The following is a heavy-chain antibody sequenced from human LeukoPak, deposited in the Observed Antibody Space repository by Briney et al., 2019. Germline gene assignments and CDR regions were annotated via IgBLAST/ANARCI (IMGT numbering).Heavy chain of an antibody. CDR3: ARDIEAIAVAGLGNY. Sequence: GGSLRLSCAASGFTFSSYGMHWVRQAPGKGLEWVAVIWYDGSNKYYADSVKGRFTISRDNSKNTLYLQMNSLRAEDTAVYYCARDIEAIAVAGLGNYWGQGTLVTVSS. CDR2: IWYDGSNK. D-gene: IGHD6-19*01. J-gene: IGHJ4*02. CDR1: GFTFSSYG. V-gene: IGHV3-33*01.